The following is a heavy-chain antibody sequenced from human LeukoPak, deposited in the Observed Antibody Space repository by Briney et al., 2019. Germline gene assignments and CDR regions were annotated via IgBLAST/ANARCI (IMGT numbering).Heavy chain of an antibody. D-gene: IGHD3-10*01. CDR2: INQDGTEK. CDR1: GFTFSSYW. V-gene: IGHV3-7*01. Sequence: GGSLRLSCAASGFTFSSYWMGWVRQAPGKGLEWVANINQDGTEKYYVDSVKGRFTISRDNAKNSLYLLMNSLRVEDTAVYYCAKLAKYFYGSETYYFFEHWGQGTPVTASS. J-gene: IGHJ4*02. CDR3: AKLAKYFYGSETYYFFEH.